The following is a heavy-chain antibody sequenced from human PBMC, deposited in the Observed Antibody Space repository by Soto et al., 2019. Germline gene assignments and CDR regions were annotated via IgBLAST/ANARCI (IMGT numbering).Heavy chain of an antibody. Sequence: QVQLQQWGAGLLKPSETLSLTCAVYGGSFSGYYWSWIRQPPGKGLEWIGEINHSGSTNYNPSLKSRVTISVGMSKSQFSLKLSSVTAADTAVYYCARGLGDIVVVPAAQYFDYWGQGTLVTVSS. V-gene: IGHV4-34*01. CDR1: GGSFSGYY. CDR2: INHSGST. J-gene: IGHJ4*02. D-gene: IGHD2-2*01. CDR3: ARGLGDIVVVPAAQYFDY.